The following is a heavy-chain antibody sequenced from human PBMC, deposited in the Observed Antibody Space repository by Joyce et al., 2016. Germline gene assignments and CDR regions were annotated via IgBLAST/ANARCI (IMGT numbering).Heavy chain of an antibody. Sequence: QVQLVQSGGEVKKPGASVKVSCKTSGYPFDDYYIIWVRQAPGQGLEWLGWINPKSGRTKYSQTLQGRVTMTRDTSTRTVYMDLTRLRFDDTAVYYCSGSDPGFAWFAPWGQGSLVTVSS. J-gene: IGHJ5*02. CDR1: GYPFDDYY. V-gene: IGHV1-2*02. CDR3: SGSDPGFAWFAP. CDR2: INPKSGRT.